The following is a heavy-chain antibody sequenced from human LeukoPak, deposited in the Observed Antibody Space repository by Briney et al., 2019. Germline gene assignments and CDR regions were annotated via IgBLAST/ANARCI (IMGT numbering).Heavy chain of an antibody. Sequence: QPGGSLRLSCAASGFTFSSYAMSWVRQAPGKGLEWVSAISGSGFTYYADSVKGRFTISRDNSKNTLYLQMNSLRAEDTAVYYCAREMPLWFGEDWGQGTLVTVSS. CDR2: ISGSGFT. V-gene: IGHV3-23*01. D-gene: IGHD3-10*01. CDR3: AREMPLWFGED. J-gene: IGHJ4*02. CDR1: GFTFSSYA.